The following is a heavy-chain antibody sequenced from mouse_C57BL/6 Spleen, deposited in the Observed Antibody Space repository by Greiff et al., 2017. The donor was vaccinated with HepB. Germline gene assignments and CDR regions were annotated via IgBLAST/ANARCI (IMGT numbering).Heavy chain of an antibody. CDR3: SSEVYSNYSAWFAY. J-gene: IGHJ3*01. CDR1: GYAFTNYL. V-gene: IGHV1-54*01. Sequence: QVQLQQSGAELVRPGTSVKVSCKASGYAFTNYLIEWVKQRPGQGLEWIGVINPGSGGTNYNEKFKGKATLTADKSSSTAYMQLSSLTSEDSAVYFYSSEVYSNYSAWFAYWGQGPLVTVSA. D-gene: IGHD2-5*01. CDR2: INPGSGGT.